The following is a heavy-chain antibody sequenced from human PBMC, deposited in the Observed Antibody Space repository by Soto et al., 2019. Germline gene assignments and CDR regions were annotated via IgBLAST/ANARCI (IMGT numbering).Heavy chain of an antibody. D-gene: IGHD3-3*01. CDR1: GSTVSSNY. Sequence: GGSLRLSCAASGSTVSSNYMSWVRQAPGKGLEWVSVIYSGGSTYYADSVKGRFTISRDNSKNTLYLQMNSLRVEDTAVYYCASTWSGYYYFDSWGQGTLVTVSS. CDR2: IYSGGST. J-gene: IGHJ4*02. V-gene: IGHV3-53*05. CDR3: ASTWSGYYYFDS.